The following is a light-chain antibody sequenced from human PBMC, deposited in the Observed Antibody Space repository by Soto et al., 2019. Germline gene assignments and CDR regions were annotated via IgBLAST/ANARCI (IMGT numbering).Light chain of an antibody. CDR3: SSYASSSPFV. J-gene: IGLJ1*01. CDR1: GGYVGGYKY. Sequence: SAPTPPSSLAGSPGQSMTMACAWTGGYVGGYKYVSWYQQLPGKAPKLMIYDVSYRPSGVSDRFSGSKSGNTASLIISGLQAEDEADYYCSSYASSSPFVFGTGTKVTVL. CDR2: DVS. V-gene: IGLV2-14*01.